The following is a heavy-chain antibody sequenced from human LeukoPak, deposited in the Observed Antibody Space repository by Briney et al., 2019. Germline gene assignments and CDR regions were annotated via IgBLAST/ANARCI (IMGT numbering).Heavy chain of an antibody. Sequence: PSETLSLTCTVSGGSISSYYWSWIRQPPGKGLEWIGYIYYSGSTNYNPSLKSRVTISVDTSKNQFSLKLSSVTAADTAVYYCARQYDFWSGYLAWFDPWGQGTLVTVSS. D-gene: IGHD3-3*01. V-gene: IGHV4-59*01. J-gene: IGHJ5*02. CDR3: ARQYDFWSGYLAWFDP. CDR1: GGSISSYY. CDR2: IYYSGST.